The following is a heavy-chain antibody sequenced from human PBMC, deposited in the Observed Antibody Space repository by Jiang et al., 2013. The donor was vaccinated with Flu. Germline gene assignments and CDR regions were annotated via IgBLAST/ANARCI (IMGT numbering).Heavy chain of an antibody. V-gene: IGHV4-59*08. J-gene: IGHJ3*02. CDR3: ARLQWGGLAFGI. CDR2: IYYSGNT. Sequence: SLTCTVSGGSITNYYWSWIRQPPGKGLEWVGYIYYSGNTNYSPSLESRLTILVDTSKNQFSLRLSSVTAADTAVYYCARLQWGGLAFGIWGQGTMVTVSS. CDR1: GGSITNYY. D-gene: IGHD3-16*01.